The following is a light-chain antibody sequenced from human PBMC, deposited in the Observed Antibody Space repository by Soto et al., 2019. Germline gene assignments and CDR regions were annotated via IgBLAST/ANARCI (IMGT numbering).Light chain of an antibody. V-gene: IGKV3-15*01. Sequence: GMAQSPATLSVSPGERATLSCRASQSVSSDLAWYHQKPGQAPRLLIYGASTRATGIPARFSGSGSGTEFTLTISSLQSEDFAVYYCQQYNNWPTWTFGQGTKVDI. CDR3: QQYNNWPTWT. J-gene: IGKJ1*01. CDR2: GAS. CDR1: QSVSSD.